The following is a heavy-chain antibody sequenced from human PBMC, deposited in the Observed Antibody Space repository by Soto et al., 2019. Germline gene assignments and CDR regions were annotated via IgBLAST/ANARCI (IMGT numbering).Heavy chain of an antibody. Sequence: PSETLSLTGTVSGASISSDRYYWDWIRQPPGKGVEWIGSVYYSGTTYYNPSLKSRVTVSVDTSKNQFSLNLRSVTAADTAVYYCARHAAYDSDWGNYEDTYSRGQRTPVTVSS. D-gene: IGHD3-16*01. V-gene: IGHV4-39*01. CDR3: ARHAAYDSDWGNYEDTYS. CDR2: VYYSGTT. CDR1: GASISSDRYY. J-gene: IGHJ5*01.